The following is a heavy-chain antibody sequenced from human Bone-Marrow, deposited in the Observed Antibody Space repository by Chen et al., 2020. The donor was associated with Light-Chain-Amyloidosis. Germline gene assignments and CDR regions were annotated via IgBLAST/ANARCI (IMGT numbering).Heavy chain of an antibody. CDR2: VWYDGSKK. CDR3: ARDRPKLGVWYFDL. D-gene: IGHD7-27*01. V-gene: IGHV3-33*01. CDR1: GFLSNTYA. Sequence: QVQLVESGGGAAQPGKSLRLSCAASGFLSNTYAMHWVRQAPGKGLEWVATVWYDGSKKQYGDSVKGRFTISRDNSKNTIYLQMNNLTVEDTAVYFCARDRPKLGVWYFDLWGRGTLLTVSS. J-gene: IGHJ2*01.